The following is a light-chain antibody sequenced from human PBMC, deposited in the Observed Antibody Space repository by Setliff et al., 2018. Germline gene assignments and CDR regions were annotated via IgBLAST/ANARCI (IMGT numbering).Light chain of an antibody. CDR2: EVS. V-gene: IGLV2-14*01. CDR1: NSDVAAYHF. J-gene: IGLJ1*01. Sequence: QSVLTQPASVSGSPGQSITISCTGTNSDVAAYHFVSWYQQHPGKVPKLLIYEVSTRPSGVSNRFSASKSGTTASLTISGLQAEDEADYYCASYTTINTYVFGTGTKVTVL. CDR3: ASYTTINTYV.